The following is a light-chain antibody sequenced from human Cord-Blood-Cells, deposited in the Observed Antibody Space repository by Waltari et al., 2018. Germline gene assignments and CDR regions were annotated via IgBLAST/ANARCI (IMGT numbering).Light chain of an antibody. CDR2: DVS. Sequence: QSALTKLSSVSGSPGQIVTISCTGTSSAVGGYNYDYWYQQHPGKAPKLMIYDVSKRPSGVPDRFSGSKSGNTASLTISGLQAEDEADYYCCSYAGSYTYVFGTGTKVTVL. J-gene: IGLJ1*01. CDR1: SSAVGGYNY. CDR3: CSYAGSYTYV. V-gene: IGLV2-11*01.